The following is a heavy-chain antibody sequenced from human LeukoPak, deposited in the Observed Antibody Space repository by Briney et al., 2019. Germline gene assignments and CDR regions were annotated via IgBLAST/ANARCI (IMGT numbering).Heavy chain of an antibody. J-gene: IGHJ4*02. D-gene: IGHD5-12*01. Sequence: SETLSLTCSVSGGSITSSKYYWGWIRQPTGKGLEWIGSIHYSGSTYYNPSLKSRVTISVDTSRSQFSLRLSSVTAADTAVYHCARALRDGYTYFDYWGQGTLVTVPS. CDR3: ARALRDGYTYFDY. CDR2: IHYSGST. V-gene: IGHV4-39*01. CDR1: GGSITSSKYY.